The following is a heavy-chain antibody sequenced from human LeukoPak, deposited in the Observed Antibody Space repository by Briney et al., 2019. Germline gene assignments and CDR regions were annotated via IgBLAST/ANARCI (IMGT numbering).Heavy chain of an antibody. V-gene: IGHV3-23*01. CDR1: GFTFRCYA. CDR3: AKHSAPVLSAGRFDY. D-gene: IGHD6-13*01. CDR2: ISGSGTST. Sequence: GGSLRLSCAASGFTFRCYAMSWVRQAPGKGLEWVSVISGSGTSTDFADSVKGRFTISRDNSKNTLYLQMNSLRAEDTAVYYCAKHSAPVLSAGRFDYWGQGTLVTVSS. J-gene: IGHJ4*02.